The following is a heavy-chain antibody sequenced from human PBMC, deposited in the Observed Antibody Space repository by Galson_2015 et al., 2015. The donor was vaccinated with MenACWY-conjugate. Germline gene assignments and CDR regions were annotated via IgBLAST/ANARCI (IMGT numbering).Heavy chain of an antibody. Sequence: LRLSCAASGFPFRNYWMTWVRQAPGKGLEWVASIKKDGSEKYYVDSVKGRFTISRDNAKNSLYLEMNSLRVEDTAVYSCARGHYGMDVWGQGTTVAASS. CDR1: GFPFRNYW. CDR3: ARGHYGMDV. V-gene: IGHV3-7*03. CDR2: IKKDGSEK. J-gene: IGHJ6*02.